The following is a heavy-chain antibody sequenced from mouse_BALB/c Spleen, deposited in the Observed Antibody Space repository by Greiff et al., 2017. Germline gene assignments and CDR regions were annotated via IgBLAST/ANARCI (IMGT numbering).Heavy chain of an antibody. J-gene: IGHJ4*01. CDR2: IYPGDGDT. CDR1: GYAFSSSW. CDR3: ARRYYGSRDAMDY. V-gene: IGHV1-82*01. Sequence: VKLVESGPELVKPGASVKISCKASGYAFSSSWMNWVKQRPGQGLEWIGRIYPGDGDTNYNGKFKGKATLTADKSSSTAYMQLSSLTSVDSAVYFCARRYYGSRDAMDYWGQGTSVTVSS. D-gene: IGHD1-1*01.